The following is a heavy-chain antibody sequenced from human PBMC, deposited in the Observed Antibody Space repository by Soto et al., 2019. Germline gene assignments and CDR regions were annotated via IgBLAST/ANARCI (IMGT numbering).Heavy chain of an antibody. V-gene: IGHV3-7*05. CDR1: GFTFSSYW. CDR3: ARETYYYGSGSYYDY. CDR2: IKQDGSEK. D-gene: IGHD3-10*01. J-gene: IGHJ4*02. Sequence: GGSLRLSCAASGFTFSSYWMSWVRQAPGKGLEWVANIKQDGSEKYYVDSVKGRFTISRDNAKNSLYLQMNSLRAEDTAVYYCARETYYYGSGSYYDYWGQGTLVTVSS.